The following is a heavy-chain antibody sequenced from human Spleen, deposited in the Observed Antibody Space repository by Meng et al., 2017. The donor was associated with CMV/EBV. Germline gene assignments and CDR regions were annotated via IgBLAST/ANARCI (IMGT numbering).Heavy chain of an antibody. CDR2: ISGSGGST. V-gene: IGHV3-23*01. Sequence: CADSGFTFNSYAMGWVRQAPGKGLEWVSGISGSGGSTYYADSVKGRFTISRDNSKNTLYLQMNSLSAEDTAVYYCAKDYMATITFLDYWGPGTLVTVSS. CDR1: GFTFNSYA. CDR3: AKDYMATITFLDY. J-gene: IGHJ4*02. D-gene: IGHD5-24*01.